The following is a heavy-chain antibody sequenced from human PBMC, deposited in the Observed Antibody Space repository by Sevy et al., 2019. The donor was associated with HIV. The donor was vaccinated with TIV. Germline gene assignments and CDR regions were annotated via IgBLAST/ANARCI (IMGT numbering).Heavy chain of an antibody. Sequence: GGSLRLSCAASGFTFDDYAMHWVRQAPGKGLEWVSACSWNSGSVGYADSVKGRFTISRDNAKNTLYLQMNSLRAEDMALYYCAKEILRYCSSTSCYTGAFDVWGQGTMVTVSS. J-gene: IGHJ3*01. CDR2: CSWNSGSV. D-gene: IGHD2-2*02. V-gene: IGHV3-9*03. CDR1: GFTFDDYA. CDR3: AKEILRYCSSTSCYTGAFDV.